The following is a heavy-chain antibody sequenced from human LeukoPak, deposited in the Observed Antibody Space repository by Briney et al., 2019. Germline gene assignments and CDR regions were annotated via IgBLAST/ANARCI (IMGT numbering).Heavy chain of an antibody. CDR2: IIRFDGNT. Sequence: GDSVKVSCKASGYTLTTYGVSWVRQAPGQGLEWMGWIIRFDGNTRYAQQLQGRVTMTKDTSTSTAYMELRSLRSDDTAIYYCASGSITMIRGVVYYYYGLDVWGQGTTVTV. J-gene: IGHJ6*02. CDR1: GYTLTTYG. D-gene: IGHD3-10*01. CDR3: ASGSITMIRGVVYYYYGLDV. V-gene: IGHV1-18*01.